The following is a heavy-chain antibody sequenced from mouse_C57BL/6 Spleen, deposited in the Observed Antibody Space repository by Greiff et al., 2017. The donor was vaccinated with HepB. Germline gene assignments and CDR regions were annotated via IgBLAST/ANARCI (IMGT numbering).Heavy chain of an antibody. Sequence: QVQLQQPGAELVRPGSSVKLSCKASGYTFTSYWMDWVKQRPGQGLEWIGNIYPSDSETHYNQKFKDKATLTVDKSTSTAYMQLSSLTSEDSAVYYCARSYYSNSWFAYWGQGTLVTVSA. CDR1: GYTFTSYW. V-gene: IGHV1-61*01. CDR3: ARSYYSNSWFAY. CDR2: IYPSDSET. D-gene: IGHD2-5*01. J-gene: IGHJ3*01.